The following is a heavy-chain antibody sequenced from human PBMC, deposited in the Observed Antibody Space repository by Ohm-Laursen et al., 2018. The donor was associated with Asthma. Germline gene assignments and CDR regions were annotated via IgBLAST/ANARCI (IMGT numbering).Heavy chain of an antibody. D-gene: IGHD1-26*01. CDR2: ISTASTFI. J-gene: IGHJ1*01. V-gene: IGHV3-21*01. Sequence: SLRLSCAASGYTFSRYIIHWVRQVPGKGLEWVASISTASTFIYYADSVRGRFTTSRDNAKNSVYLQMNSLGAEDTALYYCARIGPEWELPGREYSLHHWGEGTLVTVSS. CDR1: GYTFSRYI. CDR3: ARIGPEWELPGREYSLHH.